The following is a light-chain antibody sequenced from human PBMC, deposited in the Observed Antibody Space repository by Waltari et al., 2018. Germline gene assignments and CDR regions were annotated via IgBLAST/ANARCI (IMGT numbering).Light chain of an antibody. CDR2: AAS. J-gene: IGKJ2*01. V-gene: IGKV1-39*01. CDR1: QSISSY. CDR3: QQSYSTPST. Sequence: DIQMTQSPSSLSASVGDRVTITCRASQSISSYLNWYQQKPGKAPKLLIYAASSFQSEVPSRFSGSGSGTDFTLTISSLQPEDSATYYCQQSYSTPSTFGQGTKLEIK.